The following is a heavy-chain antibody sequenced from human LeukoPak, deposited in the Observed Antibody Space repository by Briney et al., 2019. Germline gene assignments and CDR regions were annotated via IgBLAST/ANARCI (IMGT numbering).Heavy chain of an antibody. CDR3: ARVDHPSGVDAGDWFDP. Sequence: SVKVSCKASGGTFSSYAISWVRQAPGQGLEWVGGIIPIFGTANYAQKFQGRVTITADKSTSTAYMELSSLRSEDTAVYYCARVDHPSGVDAGDWFDPWGQGTLVTVSS. CDR1: GGTFSSYA. D-gene: IGHD5/OR15-5a*01. J-gene: IGHJ5*02. V-gene: IGHV1-69*06. CDR2: IIPIFGTA.